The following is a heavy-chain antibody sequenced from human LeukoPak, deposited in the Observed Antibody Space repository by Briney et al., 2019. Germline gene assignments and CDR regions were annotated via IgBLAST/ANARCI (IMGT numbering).Heavy chain of an antibody. D-gene: IGHD3-22*01. CDR2: IYTSGCT. V-gene: IGHV4-4*07. J-gene: IGHJ3*02. Sequence: SETLSLTCTVSGGSISSYYWSWIRQPAGKGLEWIGRIYTSGCTNYNPSLKSRVTMSVDTSKNQFSLKLSSVTAADTAVYYCARDTDSPHYYDSSGYLRAEAFDIWGQGTMVTVSS. CDR3: ARDTDSPHYYDSSGYLRAEAFDI. CDR1: GGSISSYY.